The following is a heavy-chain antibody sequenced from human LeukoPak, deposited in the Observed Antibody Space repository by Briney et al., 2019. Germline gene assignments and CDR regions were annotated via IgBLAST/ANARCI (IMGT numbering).Heavy chain of an antibody. CDR1: GYTFTSYD. D-gene: IGHD3-10*01. Sequence: GASVKVSCKASGYTFTSYDINWVRQATGQGLEWMGWMNPNSGNTGYAQKFQGRVTITRNTSISTAYMELSSLRSEDTAVYYCARGLTMIRGVIIDYYYYGMDVWGQGTTVTVSS. CDR2: MNPNSGNT. J-gene: IGHJ6*02. V-gene: IGHV1-8*03. CDR3: ARGLTMIRGVIIDYYYYGMDV.